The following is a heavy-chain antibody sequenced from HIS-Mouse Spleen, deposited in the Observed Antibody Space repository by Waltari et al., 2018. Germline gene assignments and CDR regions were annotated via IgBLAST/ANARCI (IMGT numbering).Heavy chain of an antibody. CDR2: IYYSGST. Sequence: QLQLQESGPGLVKPSETLSLTGTVSGGSISSSSYYWGWIRQPPGKGLEWIGSIYYSGSTYYNPSLKSRVTISVDTSKNQFSLKLSSVTAADTAVYYCARDRELYFDYWGQGTLVTVSS. CDR3: ARDRELYFDY. J-gene: IGHJ4*02. V-gene: IGHV4-39*07. D-gene: IGHD1-26*01. CDR1: GGSISSSSYY.